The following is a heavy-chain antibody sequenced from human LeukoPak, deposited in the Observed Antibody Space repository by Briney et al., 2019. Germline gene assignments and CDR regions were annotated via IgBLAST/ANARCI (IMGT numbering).Heavy chain of an antibody. CDR2: IIPIFGTA. Sequence: SVKVSFKASGGTFSSYAISWVRQAPGQGLEWMGGIIPIFGTANYAQKFQGRVTITTDESTSTAYMELSSLRSEDTAVYYCARGGYIAAAAPTQPLGYYYYYMDVWGKGTTVTVSS. V-gene: IGHV1-69*05. CDR1: GGTFSSYA. J-gene: IGHJ6*03. D-gene: IGHD6-13*01. CDR3: ARGGYIAAAAPTQPLGYYYYYMDV.